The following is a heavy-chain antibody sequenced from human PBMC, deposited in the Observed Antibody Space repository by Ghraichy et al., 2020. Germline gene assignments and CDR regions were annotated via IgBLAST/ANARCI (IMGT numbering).Heavy chain of an antibody. J-gene: IGHJ6*03. Sequence: GGSLRLSCAASGFTVSSNYMSWVRQAPGKGLEWVSVIYSGGSTYYADSVKGRFTISRDNSKNTLYLQMNSLRAEDTAGYYCARQKLQSNSFYYYYYMDVWGKGTTVTVSS. CDR3: ARQKLQSNSFYYYYYMDV. CDR1: GFTVSSNY. V-gene: IGHV3-53*01. CDR2: IYSGGST. D-gene: IGHD4-11*01.